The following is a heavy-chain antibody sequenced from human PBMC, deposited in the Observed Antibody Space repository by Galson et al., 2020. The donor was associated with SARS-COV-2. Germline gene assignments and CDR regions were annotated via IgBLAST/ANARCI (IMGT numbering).Heavy chain of an antibody. Sequence: SGPTLVKPTQTLTLTCTFSGFSLSTSGMCVSWIRQPPGKALEWLARIDWDDDKYYSTSLKTRLTISKDTSKNQVVITMTNMDPVDTATYDCAGGVATTTNFGDWGQGTLVAVSS. J-gene: IGHJ4*02. CDR1: GFSLSTSGMC. V-gene: IGHV2-70*11. CDR2: IDWDDDK. D-gene: IGHD5-12*01. CDR3: AGGVATTTNFGD.